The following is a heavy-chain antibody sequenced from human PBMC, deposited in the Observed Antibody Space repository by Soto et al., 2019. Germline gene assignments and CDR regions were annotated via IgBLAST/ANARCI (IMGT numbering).Heavy chain of an antibody. J-gene: IGHJ4*02. CDR2: ISYDGSDK. V-gene: IGHV3-30*18. CDR1: GFTFSSYG. Sequence: PGGSLRLSCAASGFTFSSYGMHWVRQGPGKGLEWVAMISYDGSDKYYADSVKGRFTISRDNSKNTLFLQMNALTGEDTALYYCAKDNPAVDYWGQGARVTVSS. CDR3: AKDNPAVDY.